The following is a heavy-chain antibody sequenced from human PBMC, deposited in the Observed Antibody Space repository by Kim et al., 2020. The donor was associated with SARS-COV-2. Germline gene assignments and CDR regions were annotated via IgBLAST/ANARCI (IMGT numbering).Heavy chain of an antibody. V-gene: IGHV1-18*01. Sequence: ASVKVSCKASGYSFTNYGFSWVRQAPGQGLEWMGLISVYNGNRNYAQKFQGRLTMTTDTSTSTAYMELTSLRSDDTAVYYCARDLPHWTDAGYNDYWGQGTLVTVSS. D-gene: IGHD5-12*01. J-gene: IGHJ4*02. CDR1: GYSFTNYG. CDR2: ISVYNGNR. CDR3: ARDLPHWTDAGYNDY.